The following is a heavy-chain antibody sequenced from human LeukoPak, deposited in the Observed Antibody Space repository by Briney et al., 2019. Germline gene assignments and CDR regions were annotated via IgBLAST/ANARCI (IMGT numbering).Heavy chain of an antibody. J-gene: IGHJ4*02. CDR3: AKSGMTTEYYFDY. D-gene: IGHD4-17*01. Sequence: PGGSLRLSCAASGFTFSNYEMNWVRQAPGKGLEWVSAISGSGGSTYYADSVKGRFTISRDNSKNTLYLQMNSLRAEDTAVYYCAKSGMTTEYYFDYWGQGTLVTVSS. CDR1: GFTFSNYE. CDR2: ISGSGGST. V-gene: IGHV3-23*01.